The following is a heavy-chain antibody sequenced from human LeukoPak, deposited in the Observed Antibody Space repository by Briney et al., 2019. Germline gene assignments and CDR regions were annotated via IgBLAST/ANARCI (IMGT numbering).Heavy chain of an antibody. CDR1: GFTFSTYW. CDR3: ARAPSEIGGYYPEYFRH. CDR2: IKSDEST. Sequence: GGSLRLSCAASGFTFSTYWMHWVRQAPGKGLVWVSRIKSDESTNYADCVKGRFTISRDNAKNTVSLQMNSLRPEDTGVYYCARAPSEIGGYYPEYFRHWGQGTLVTVSS. J-gene: IGHJ1*01. V-gene: IGHV3-74*01. D-gene: IGHD3-22*01.